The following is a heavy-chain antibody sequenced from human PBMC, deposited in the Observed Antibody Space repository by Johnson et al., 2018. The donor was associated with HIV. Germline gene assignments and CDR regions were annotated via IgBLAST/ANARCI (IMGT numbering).Heavy chain of an antibody. CDR3: AKDRHYTTFNAFDI. V-gene: IGHV3-23*04. J-gene: IGHJ3*02. D-gene: IGHD4-11*01. Sequence: MQLVESGGGVGQPGGSLRVSCSASGFTFSSYAMSWVRQAAGKGLEWVSGISGSGDSIGYADSVKGRFTISRDNSKNTMYLQMNSLTGEDTAVYYCAKDRHYTTFNAFDIWGQGTMVTVSS. CDR2: ISGSGDSI. CDR1: GFTFSSYA.